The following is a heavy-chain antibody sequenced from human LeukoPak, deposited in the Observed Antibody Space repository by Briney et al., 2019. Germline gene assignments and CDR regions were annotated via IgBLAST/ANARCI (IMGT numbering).Heavy chain of an antibody. CDR3: AKDFPTYCSSTSCYSIDY. Sequence: GGSLRLSCAASGFTFSSYAMSWVRHAPGKGLEWGSPISGSGGSTYYADSVKGRFTISRDNSKNTLYLQMNSLRAEDTAVYYCAKDFPTYCSSTSCYSIDYWGQGTLVTVSS. D-gene: IGHD2-2*01. J-gene: IGHJ4*02. CDR1: GFTFSSYA. V-gene: IGHV3-23*01. CDR2: ISGSGGST.